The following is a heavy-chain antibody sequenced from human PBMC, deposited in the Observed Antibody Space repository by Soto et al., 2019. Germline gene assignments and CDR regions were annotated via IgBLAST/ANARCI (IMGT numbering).Heavy chain of an antibody. CDR3: ARGIAARPTDAFDI. CDR1: GGSISSSSYY. CDR2: IYYSGST. J-gene: IGHJ3*02. Sequence: PSETLSLTCTVSGGSISSSSYYWGWIRQPPGKGLEWIGYIYYSGSTNYNPSLKSRVTISVDTSKNQFSLKLSSVTAADTAVYYCARGIAARPTDAFDIWGQGTMVTVSS. D-gene: IGHD6-6*01. V-gene: IGHV4-61*05.